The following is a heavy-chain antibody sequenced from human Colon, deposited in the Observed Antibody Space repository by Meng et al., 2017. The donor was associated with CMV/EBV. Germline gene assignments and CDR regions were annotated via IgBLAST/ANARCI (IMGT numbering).Heavy chain of an antibody. V-gene: IGHV3-53*01. CDR2: IYTGGST. D-gene: IGHD5-24*01. CDR3: ARQSVDDYNTYYFDY. Sequence: ASGFIGSSKYMSWVRQAPGKGLEWISVIYTGGSTYYVDSVKGRFTISRDTSKNTIYLQMNSLRAEDTAVYYCARQSVDDYNTYYFDYWGQGTLVTVSS. CDR1: GFIGSSKY. J-gene: IGHJ4*02.